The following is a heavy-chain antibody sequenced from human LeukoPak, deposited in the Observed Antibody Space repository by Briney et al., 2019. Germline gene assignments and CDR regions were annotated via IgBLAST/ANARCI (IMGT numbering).Heavy chain of an antibody. CDR1: GYIVTTYA. Sequence: ASVKVSCKASGYIVTTYAISWVRQAPGQGLEWMGWISVYNGDTNYAQNLQGRVTMTTDTSTSTAYMELRSLRSDDTAVYYCARDGLGTAVDYWGQGTLVSVSS. CDR3: ARDGLGTAVDY. CDR2: ISVYNGDT. J-gene: IGHJ4*02. D-gene: IGHD6-13*01. V-gene: IGHV1-18*01.